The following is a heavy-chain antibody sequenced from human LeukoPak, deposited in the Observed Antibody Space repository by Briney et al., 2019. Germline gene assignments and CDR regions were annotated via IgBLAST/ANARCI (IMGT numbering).Heavy chain of an antibody. V-gene: IGHV4-59*01. D-gene: IGHD2-15*01. CDR1: GGSINSYY. CDR3: ARGRRYCSGGSCYFKGIRAFDI. Sequence: SETLSLTCTVSGGSINSYYWSWIRQPPGKGLEWIGYIYYSGSTNYNPSLKSRVTISVDTSKNQFSLKLSSVTAADTAVYYCARGRRYCSGGSCYFKGIRAFDIWGQGTMVTVSS. CDR2: IYYSGST. J-gene: IGHJ3*02.